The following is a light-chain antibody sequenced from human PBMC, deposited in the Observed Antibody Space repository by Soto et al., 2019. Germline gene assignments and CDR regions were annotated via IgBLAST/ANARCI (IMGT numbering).Light chain of an antibody. J-gene: IGKJ3*01. Sequence: EIVLTQSPATLYLSPGDRATLSCRASQSVDWYVAWYQQKPGQAPRLLIYDALKRATGTPDRFSGSGSGTDFTLTIRRLEPEDFAVDYCQQRSNWPPITFGPGTKVDLK. CDR1: QSVDWY. CDR2: DAL. V-gene: IGKV3-11*01. CDR3: QQRSNWPPIT.